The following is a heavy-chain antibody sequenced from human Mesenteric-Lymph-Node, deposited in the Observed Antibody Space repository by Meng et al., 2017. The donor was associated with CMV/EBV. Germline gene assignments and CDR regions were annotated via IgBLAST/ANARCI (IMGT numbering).Heavy chain of an antibody. CDR3: ARHLGYSDSSRFDY. CDR1: GGSISSSTYY. V-gene: IGHV4-39*01. J-gene: IGHJ4*02. CDR2: IYYSGSE. D-gene: IGHD6-6*01. Sequence: GGSISSSTYYWSWISQPQGKGLEWIGSIYYSGSEYYNPYLKSRVTISVDTSKNQFSLKLSSVTAADTAVYYCARHLGYSDSSRFDYWGQGTLVTVSS.